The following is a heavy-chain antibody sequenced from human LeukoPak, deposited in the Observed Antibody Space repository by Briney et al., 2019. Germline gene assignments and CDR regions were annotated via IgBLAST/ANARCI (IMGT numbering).Heavy chain of an antibody. CDR2: IYTSGST. J-gene: IGHJ6*02. V-gene: IGHV4-4*07. CDR1: GGSISSYY. D-gene: IGHD5-18*01. CDR3: ARDLIDTAMANHGMDV. Sequence: SETPSLTCTVSGGSISSYYWSWIRQPAGKGLEWIGRIYTSGSTNYNPSLKSRVTMSVDTSKNQFSLKLSSVTAADTAVYYCARDLIDTAMANHGMDVWGQGTTVTVSS.